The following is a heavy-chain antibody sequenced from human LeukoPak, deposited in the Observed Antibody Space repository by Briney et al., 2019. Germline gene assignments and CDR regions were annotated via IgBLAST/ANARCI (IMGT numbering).Heavy chain of an antibody. CDR2: IKQDGSEK. CDR3: ARDKLYSNYAVDY. Sequence: GGSLRLSCAASGFTFSNAWMSWVRQAPGKGLEWVANIKQDGSEKYYVDSVEGRFTISRDNAKNSLYLQMNSLRAEDTAVYYCARDKLYSNYAVDYWGQGTLVTVSS. D-gene: IGHD4-11*01. CDR1: GFTFSNAW. J-gene: IGHJ4*02. V-gene: IGHV3-7*01.